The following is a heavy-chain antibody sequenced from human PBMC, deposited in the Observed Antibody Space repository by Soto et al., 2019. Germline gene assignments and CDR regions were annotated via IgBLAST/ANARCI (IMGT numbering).Heavy chain of an antibody. J-gene: IGHJ6*02. CDR1: GFTFSSHG. CDR2: ISYDGTNK. CDR3: VKDRRTEGYGMEV. Sequence: QVQLVESGGGVVQPGRSLRLSCAASGFTFSSHGLHWVRQAPSRGLEWVAVISYDGTNKQYGDSVKGRFTISRDNSQNTLYLQMNSLRAEDTAVYYCVKDRRTEGYGMEVWGQGTTVTVSS. V-gene: IGHV3-30*18. D-gene: IGHD2-15*01.